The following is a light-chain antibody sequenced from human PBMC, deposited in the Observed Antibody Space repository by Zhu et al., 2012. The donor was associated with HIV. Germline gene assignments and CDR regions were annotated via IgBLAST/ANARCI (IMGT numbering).Light chain of an antibody. V-gene: IGKV3-11*01. CDR3: QQRSNWPLT. CDR1: RSVSSF. Sequence: IVLTQSPATLSLSPGERATVSCRASRSVSSFLAWYQQKPGQAPRLLIYDASKRAAGILPRFSGSGSGTDFTLTISSLEPEDFALYYCQQRSNWPLTFGGGTKVEIK. J-gene: IGKJ4*01. CDR2: DAS.